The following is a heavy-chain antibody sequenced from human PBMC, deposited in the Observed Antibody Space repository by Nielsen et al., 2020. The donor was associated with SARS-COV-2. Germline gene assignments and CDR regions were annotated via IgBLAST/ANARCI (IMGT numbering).Heavy chain of an antibody. CDR3: ARGPGINSGHYHFDY. J-gene: IGHJ4*02. D-gene: IGHD3-22*01. CDR2: ISYDGSNK. V-gene: IGHV3-30*04. Sequence: GESLKISCAASGFTFSSYAMHWVRQAPGKGLEWVAVISYDGSNKYYADSVKGRFTISRDNSKNTLYLQMNSLRAEDTAVYYCARGPGINSGHYHFDYWGQGTLVTVSS. CDR1: GFTFSSYA.